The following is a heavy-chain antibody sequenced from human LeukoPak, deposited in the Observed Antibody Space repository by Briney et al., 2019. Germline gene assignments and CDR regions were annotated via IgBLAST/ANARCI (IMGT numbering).Heavy chain of an antibody. CDR2: IRSKAYGGTT. Sequence: GGSLRLSCTASGFTFGDYAMSWFRQAPGKGLEWVGFIRSKAYGGTTEYAASVKGRFTISRDDSKSIAYLQMNSLKTEDTAVYYCTTPGQEYSYGDYEGPLWYFDLWGRGTLVTVSS. D-gene: IGHD4-17*01. CDR3: TTPGQEYSYGDYEGPLWYFDL. J-gene: IGHJ2*01. CDR1: GFTFGDYA. V-gene: IGHV3-49*03.